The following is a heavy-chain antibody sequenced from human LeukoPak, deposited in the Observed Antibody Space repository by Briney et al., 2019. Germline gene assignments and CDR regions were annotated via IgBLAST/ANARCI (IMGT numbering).Heavy chain of an antibody. CDR1: GFTFSSYW. CDR2: INSDGSST. CDR3: ARRGATIGDY. Sequence: TGGSLRLSCAASGFTFSSYWMHWVRHAPGKGLGWVSRINSDGSSTSYADSVKGRFTISRDNAKNTLYLQMNSLRAEDTAVYYCARRGATIGDYWGQGTLVTVSS. V-gene: IGHV3-74*01. J-gene: IGHJ4*02. D-gene: IGHD5-12*01.